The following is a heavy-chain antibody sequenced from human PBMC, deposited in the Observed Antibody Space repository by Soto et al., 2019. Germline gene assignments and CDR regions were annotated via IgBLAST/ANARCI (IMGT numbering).Heavy chain of an antibody. J-gene: IGHJ6*02. CDR3: ARAHYGDYGYGLDV. Sequence: QLQLQESGSGLVKPSQTLALTCAVSGGSISSGGYSWSWIRQPPGKGLEWIGYIYHSGYTYYNPSLKSRVTISVDRSKNQCSRKLSSVTAADSAVYYCARAHYGDYGYGLDVWGQGTTVTVSS. V-gene: IGHV4-30-2*01. CDR2: IYHSGYT. D-gene: IGHD4-17*01. CDR1: GGSISSGGYS.